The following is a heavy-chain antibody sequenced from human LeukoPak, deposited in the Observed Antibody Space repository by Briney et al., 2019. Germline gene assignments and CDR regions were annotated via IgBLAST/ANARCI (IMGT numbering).Heavy chain of an antibody. CDR1: GGSISSSSYY. J-gene: IGHJ4*02. Sequence: PSETLSLTCTVSGGSISSSSYYWGWIRQPPGKGLEWIGSIYYSGSTYYNPSLKSRVTISVDTSKNQFSLKLYSVTATDTAVYYCATRKGVYNWDSLDYWGQGTLVTVSS. CDR3: ATRKGVYNWDSLDY. D-gene: IGHD1-7*01. CDR2: IYYSGST. V-gene: IGHV4-39*01.